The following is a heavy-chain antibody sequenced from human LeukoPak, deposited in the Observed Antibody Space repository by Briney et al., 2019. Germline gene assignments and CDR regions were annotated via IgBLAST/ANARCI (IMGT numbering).Heavy chain of an antibody. J-gene: IGHJ4*02. CDR1: GFTFSNAW. Sequence: GGSLRLSCAASGFTFSNAWMSWVRQAPGKGLEWVANINQDGSENYYVDSVKGRFTISRDNAKNLMYLQMNSLGAEDTAVYYCARIAWIQLWFFDYWGQGALVTVTS. CDR3: ARIAWIQLWFFDY. CDR2: INQDGSEN. D-gene: IGHD5-18*01. V-gene: IGHV3-7*01.